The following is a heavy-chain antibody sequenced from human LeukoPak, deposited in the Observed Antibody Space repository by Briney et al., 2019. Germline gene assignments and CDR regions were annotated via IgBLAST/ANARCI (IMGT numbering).Heavy chain of an antibody. D-gene: IGHD4-17*01. CDR2: IIPIFGTA. V-gene: IGHV1-69*13. Sequence: SVKVSCKASGYTFTSYAISWVRQAPGQGLEWTGGIIPIFGTANYAQKFQGRVTITADESTSTAYMELSSLRSEDTAVYYCARLMYGDYFDYWGQGTLVTVSS. J-gene: IGHJ4*02. CDR3: ARLMYGDYFDY. CDR1: GYTFTSYA.